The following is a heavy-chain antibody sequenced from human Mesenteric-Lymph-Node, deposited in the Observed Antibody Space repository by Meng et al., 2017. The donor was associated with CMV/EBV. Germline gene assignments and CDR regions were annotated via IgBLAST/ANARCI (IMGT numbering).Heavy chain of an antibody. V-gene: IGHV3-30*02. Sequence: GESLKISCAASGFTFSSYSMNWVRQAPGKGLEWVAFIRYDGSNKYYADSVKGRFTISRDNSKNTLYLQMNSLRAEDTAVYYCAKGPYSSGWPDAFDIWGQGTMVTVSS. D-gene: IGHD6-19*01. J-gene: IGHJ3*02. CDR1: GFTFSSYS. CDR2: IRYDGSNK. CDR3: AKGPYSSGWPDAFDI.